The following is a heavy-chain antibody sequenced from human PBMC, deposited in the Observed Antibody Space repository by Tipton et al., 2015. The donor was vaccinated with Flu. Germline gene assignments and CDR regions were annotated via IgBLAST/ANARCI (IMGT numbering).Heavy chain of an antibody. J-gene: IGHJ6*01. CDR3: AREAGCGASSCYYGMDV. CDR1: GGSFSSSSYY. Sequence: TLSLTCTVSGGSFSSSSYYWGWIRQSPEKGLEWIGNINYGGTSYYNPSLRSRATISADTSKIQFSLTLRSVTAADTAVYYCAREAGCGASSCYYGMDVWSQGTTVTVSS. CDR2: INYGGTS. V-gene: IGHV4-39*01. D-gene: IGHD2-15*01.